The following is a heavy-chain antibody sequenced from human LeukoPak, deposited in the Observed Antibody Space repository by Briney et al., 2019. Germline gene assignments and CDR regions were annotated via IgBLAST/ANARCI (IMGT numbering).Heavy chain of an antibody. J-gene: IGHJ4*02. D-gene: IGHD1-1*01. CDR2: IYYSGST. CDR3: ARVNTGTTESFDY. Sequence: SETLSLTCTVSGGSISSSSYYWGWIRQPPGKGLEWIGSIYYSGSTYYNPSLKNRVTISVDTSKNQFSLKLSSVTAADTAVYYCARVNTGTTESFDYWGQGTLVTVSS. CDR1: GGSISSSSYY. V-gene: IGHV4-39*07.